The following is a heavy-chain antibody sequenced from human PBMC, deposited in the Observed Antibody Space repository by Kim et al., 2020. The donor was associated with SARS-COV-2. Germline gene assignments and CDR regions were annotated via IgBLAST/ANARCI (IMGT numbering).Heavy chain of an antibody. Sequence: VYYADSVKGRFTISRDNGKRSVYLQMNSLRAEDTAIYFCARFSAAYRTFDVWGQGTMVAVSS. CDR2: V. D-gene: IGHD1-26*01. J-gene: IGHJ3*01. V-gene: IGHV3-11*01. CDR3: ARFSAAYRTFDV.